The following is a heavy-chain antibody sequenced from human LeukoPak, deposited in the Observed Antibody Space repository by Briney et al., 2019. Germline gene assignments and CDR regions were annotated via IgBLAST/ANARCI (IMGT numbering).Heavy chain of an antibody. D-gene: IGHD5-24*01. CDR1: GGSISSGDYY. CDR3: ARSRRDGYNYYFDY. J-gene: IGHJ4*02. CDR2: IYYSGST. Sequence: SETLSLTCTVSGGSISSGDYYWSWIRQPPGKGLEWIGYIYYSGSTNYNPSLKSRVTISVDTSKNQFSLKLSSVTAADTAVYYCARSRRDGYNYYFDYWGQGTLVTVSS. V-gene: IGHV4-61*08.